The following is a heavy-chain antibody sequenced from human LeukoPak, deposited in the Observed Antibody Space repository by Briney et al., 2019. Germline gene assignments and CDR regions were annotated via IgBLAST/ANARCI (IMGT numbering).Heavy chain of an antibody. Sequence: PSETLSLTCAVYGGSFSGYYWSWIRQPPGKGLEWIGEINHSGSTNYNPSLKSRVTISVDTSKNQFSLKLSSVTAADTAVYYCARSWGIAAVFDYWGQGTLVTVSS. V-gene: IGHV4-34*01. J-gene: IGHJ4*02. CDR2: INHSGST. CDR3: ARSWGIAAVFDY. D-gene: IGHD6-13*01. CDR1: GGSFSGYY.